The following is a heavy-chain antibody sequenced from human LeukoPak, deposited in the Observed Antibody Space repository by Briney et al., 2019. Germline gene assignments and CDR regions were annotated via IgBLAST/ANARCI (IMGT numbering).Heavy chain of an antibody. CDR2: ISYDGSNK. CDR1: GFTFSSYA. V-gene: IGHV3-30-3*01. Sequence: GGSLRLSCAASGFTFSSYAMHWVRQAPGKGLEWVAVISYDGSNKYYADSVKGRFTISGDNAKNSLYLQMNSLRAEDTAVYYCATAAEEAFDIWGQGTMVTVSS. CDR3: ATAAEEAFDI. D-gene: IGHD6-13*01. J-gene: IGHJ3*02.